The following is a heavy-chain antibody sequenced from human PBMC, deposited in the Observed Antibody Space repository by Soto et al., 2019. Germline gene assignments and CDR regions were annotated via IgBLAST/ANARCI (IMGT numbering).Heavy chain of an antibody. D-gene: IGHD3-22*01. CDR1: GYTFTSYY. J-gene: IGHJ3*02. CDR2: INPSGGST. Sequence: ASVKVSCKASGYTFTSYYMHWVRQAPGQGLEWMGIINPSGGSTGYAQKFQGRVTMTRDTSTSTVYMELSSLRSEDTAVYYCARPSAYDSSGYFDAFDIWGQGTMVTVSS. CDR3: ARPSAYDSSGYFDAFDI. V-gene: IGHV1-46*01.